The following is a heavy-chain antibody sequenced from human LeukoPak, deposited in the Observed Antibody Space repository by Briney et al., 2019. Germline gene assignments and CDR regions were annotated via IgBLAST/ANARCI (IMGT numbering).Heavy chain of an antibody. D-gene: IGHD1-26*01. CDR1: GGSISSSSYY. Sequence: SETLSLTCTVSGGSISSSSYYWGWIRQPPGKGLEWIGSIYYSGSTYYNPSLKSRVTISVDTSKNQFSLKLSSVTAADTAVYYCARGWEPDYWGQGTLVTVSS. V-gene: IGHV4-39*07. CDR2: IYYSGST. CDR3: ARGWEPDY. J-gene: IGHJ4*02.